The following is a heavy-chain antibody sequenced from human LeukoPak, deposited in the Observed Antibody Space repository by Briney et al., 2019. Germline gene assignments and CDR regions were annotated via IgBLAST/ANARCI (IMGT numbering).Heavy chain of an antibody. J-gene: IGHJ6*03. CDR3: ARALRESHRPVYSYYYMDV. V-gene: IGHV3-23*01. CDR1: EFTFNNYA. CDR2: ISGRGGIT. Sequence: GGSLRLSCAASEFTFNNYAVSWVRQAPGQGLEWVSTISGRGGITYYADSVKGRFTISRDNSKNTVFLQMNSLRVDDTAVYYCARALRESHRPVYSYYYMDVWGKGTTVTVSS.